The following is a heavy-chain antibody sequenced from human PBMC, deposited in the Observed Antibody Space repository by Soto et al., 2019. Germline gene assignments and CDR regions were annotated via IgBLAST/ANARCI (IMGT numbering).Heavy chain of an antibody. V-gene: IGHV3-30-3*01. CDR2: ISYDGSNK. CDR3: ARVVERTSSSWRNRFGFDY. Sequence: QSGGSLRLSCAASGFTFSSYAMHWVRQAPGKGLEWVAVISYDGSNKYYADSVKGRFTISRDNSKNTLYLQMNSLRAEDTAVYYCARVVERTSSSWRNRFGFDYWGQGTLVTVSS. CDR1: GFTFSSYA. D-gene: IGHD6-13*01. J-gene: IGHJ4*02.